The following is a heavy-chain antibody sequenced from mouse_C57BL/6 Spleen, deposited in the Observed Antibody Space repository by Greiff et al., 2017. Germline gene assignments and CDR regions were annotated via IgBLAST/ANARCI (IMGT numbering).Heavy chain of an antibody. CDR1: GYTFTSYW. V-gene: IGHV1-64*01. CDR3: ARRMATDYAMDY. Sequence: VQLQQPGAELVKPGASVKLSCKASGYTFTSYWMHWVKQRPGQGLEWIGMIHPNSGSTNYNEKFKSKATLTVDKSSSTAYMQLSSLTSEASAVYYGARRMATDYAMDYWGQGTSVTVSS. D-gene: IGHD2-3*01. CDR2: IHPNSGST. J-gene: IGHJ4*01.